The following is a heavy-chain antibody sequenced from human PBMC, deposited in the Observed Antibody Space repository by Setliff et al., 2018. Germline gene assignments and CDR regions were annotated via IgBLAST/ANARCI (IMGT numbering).Heavy chain of an antibody. CDR3: ARGVTRPIYYYYYYMDV. J-gene: IGHJ6*03. Sequence: SETLSLTCTVSGDSISSSNYYWAWIRQSPGQGLEWIGNIDYSGSNYYYNPSLKSRVTISVDTSKNQFSLKVNSVTAADTAVYYCARGVTRPIYYYYYYMDVWGKGTTVTVSS. D-gene: IGHD4-4*01. V-gene: IGHV4-39*01. CDR1: GDSISSSNYY. CDR2: IDYSGSNY.